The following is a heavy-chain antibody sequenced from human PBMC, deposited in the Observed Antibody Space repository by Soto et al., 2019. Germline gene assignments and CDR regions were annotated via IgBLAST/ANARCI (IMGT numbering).Heavy chain of an antibody. CDR3: ATANTLDAFDM. Sequence: VQLVESGGGLVQPGESLRLSCTASGLTFSISWMTWVRQAPGEGLEWVSNINPAGNVQHYADSVKARFTISRDNAKNSLFLQMSAVRFEDTAVYYCATANTLDAFDMCGQGTMVTVSS. J-gene: IGHJ3*02. CDR1: GLTFSISW. V-gene: IGHV3-7*01. CDR2: INPAGNVQ.